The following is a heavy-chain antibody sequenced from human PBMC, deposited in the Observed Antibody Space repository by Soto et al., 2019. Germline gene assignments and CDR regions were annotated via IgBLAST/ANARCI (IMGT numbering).Heavy chain of an antibody. CDR3: AKSCIAVPYGMYV. J-gene: IGHJ6*02. D-gene: IGHD6-19*01. CDR2: ISYDGSNK. Sequence: GGSLRLSCAASGFTFSSYAMNWVRQAPGKGLEWVAVISYDGSNKYYADSVKGRFTISRDNSKNTLYLQMNSLRAEDTAVYYCAKSCIAVPYGMYVWGQGTTVTVSS. V-gene: IGHV3-30*18. CDR1: GFTFSSYA.